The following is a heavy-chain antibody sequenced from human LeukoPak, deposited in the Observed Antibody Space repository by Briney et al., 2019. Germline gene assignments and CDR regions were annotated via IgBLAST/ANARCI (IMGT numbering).Heavy chain of an antibody. Sequence: GGSLRLSCAASGFTFSSSAMSWVRQAPGKGLEWVSAISNNGGYTYYADSVQGRFTISRDNSKSTLCLQMNSLRAEDTAVYYCAKYAPPTTVVTRFFDYWGQGTLVTVSS. D-gene: IGHD4-23*01. V-gene: IGHV3-23*01. CDR2: ISNNGGYT. J-gene: IGHJ4*02. CDR3: AKYAPPTTVVTRFFDY. CDR1: GFTFSSSA.